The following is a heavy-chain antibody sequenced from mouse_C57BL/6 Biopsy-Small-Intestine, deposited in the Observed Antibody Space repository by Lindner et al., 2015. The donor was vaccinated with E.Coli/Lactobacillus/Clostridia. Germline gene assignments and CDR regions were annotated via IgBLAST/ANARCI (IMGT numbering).Heavy chain of an antibody. CDR3: ARKRMPTAGNWFDT. D-gene: IGHD2-1*01. Sequence: SVKVSCKASGYTFTSYGIIWVRQSSGQGLEWMGWINPETGEAGFAQKFQGRVTMTRDTSVTTVYMEVSRLTLDDTAVYFCARKRMPTAGNWFDTWGQGTLVTVS. V-gene: IGHV1-85*01. CDR2: INPETGEA. J-gene: IGHJ3*01. CDR1: GYTFTSYG.